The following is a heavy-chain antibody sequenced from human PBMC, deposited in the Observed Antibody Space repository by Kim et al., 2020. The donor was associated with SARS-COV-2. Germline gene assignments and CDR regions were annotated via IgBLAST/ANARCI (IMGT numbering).Heavy chain of an antibody. D-gene: IGHD1-26*01. Sequence: GGSLRLSCAASGFTFSNYWMHWVRQVPEKGLLWVSRVNSDASTIEYADSVKGRFTISRDNAKNTLYLQMNSLRVEDMAVYYCARGSGNFGFDSWGQG. V-gene: IGHV3-74*01. J-gene: IGHJ4*02. CDR2: VNSDASTI. CDR1: GFTFSNYW. CDR3: ARGSGNFGFDS.